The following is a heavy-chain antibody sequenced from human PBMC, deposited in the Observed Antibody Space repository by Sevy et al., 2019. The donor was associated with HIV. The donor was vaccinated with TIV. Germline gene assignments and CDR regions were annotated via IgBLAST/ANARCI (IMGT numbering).Heavy chain of an antibody. CDR1: YDSIVGGAYS. J-gene: IGHJ4*02. D-gene: IGHD2-15*01. Sequence: SETLSLTCAVSYDSIVGGAYSWNWIRQSPGKGLEWIGFIYHSGSTYYNPSLKSRVTISMDTSKNQFALRLTSVTAADTAVYYCARAGGRGDFDNWGQGALVTVSS. CDR2: IYHSGST. V-gene: IGHV4-30-2*06. CDR3: ARAGGRGDFDN.